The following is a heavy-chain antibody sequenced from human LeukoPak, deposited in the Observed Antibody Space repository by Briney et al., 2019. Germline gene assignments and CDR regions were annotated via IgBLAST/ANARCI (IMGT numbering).Heavy chain of an antibody. Sequence: PSETLSLTCTVSGYSISSGYYWGWIRQPPGKGLEWIGSIYHSGSTYYNPSLKSRVTISVDTSKNQFSLKLSSVTAADTAVYYCARPLGSSGSFDYWGQGTLVTVSS. J-gene: IGHJ4*02. CDR1: GYSISSGYY. CDR3: ARPLGSSGSFDY. D-gene: IGHD3-10*01. CDR2: IYHSGST. V-gene: IGHV4-38-2*02.